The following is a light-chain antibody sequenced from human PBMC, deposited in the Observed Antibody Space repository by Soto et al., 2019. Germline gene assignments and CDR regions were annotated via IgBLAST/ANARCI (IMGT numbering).Light chain of an antibody. Sequence: EIVLTQSPATMSVSPGETATLSCRASQSVSSSLAWYQQTPGRAPRLLIYGASNRATDIPTRFSGSGSGTEFTLTISGLQSEDFAVYYCQQYNNWPPLTFGGGTTVDIK. CDR3: QQYNNWPPLT. J-gene: IGKJ4*01. CDR1: QSVSSS. CDR2: GAS. V-gene: IGKV3-15*01.